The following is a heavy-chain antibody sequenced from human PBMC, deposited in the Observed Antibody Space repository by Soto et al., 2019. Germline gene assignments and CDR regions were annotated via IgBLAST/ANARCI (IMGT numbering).Heavy chain of an antibody. J-gene: IGHJ4*02. Sequence: QVQLVQSGAEVKKPGSSVKVSCKASGGSFSTYGINWVRLAPGQGREWMGGIIPKFGTTNYAQKFQGRVTITADESTNTAYMELNYLRSEDTAVYFCARELDPYYGGNSLSLDYWGQGTLVTVSS. D-gene: IGHD4-17*01. CDR3: ARELDPYYGGNSLSLDY. CDR2: IIPKFGTT. V-gene: IGHV1-69*13. CDR1: GGSFSTYG.